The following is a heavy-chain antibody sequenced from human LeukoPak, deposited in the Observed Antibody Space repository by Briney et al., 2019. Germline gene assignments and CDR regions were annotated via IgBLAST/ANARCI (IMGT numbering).Heavy chain of an antibody. CDR2: ISYDGSNK. Sequence: PGRSLRLSCAASGFTFSSYAMHWVRQAPGKGLEWVAVISYDGSNKYYADSVKGRFTISRDNSKNTLYLQMNSLRAEDTAVYYCARDELPLWFGELCPDYWGQGTLVTVSS. D-gene: IGHD3-10*01. J-gene: IGHJ4*02. CDR3: ARDELPLWFGELCPDY. CDR1: GFTFSSYA. V-gene: IGHV3-30*04.